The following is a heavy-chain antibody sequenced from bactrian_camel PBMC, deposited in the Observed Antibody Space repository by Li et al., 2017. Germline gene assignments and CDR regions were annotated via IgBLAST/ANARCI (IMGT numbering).Heavy chain of an antibody. V-gene: IGHV3S40*01. Sequence: DVQLVESGGGSVQPGGSLMLSCAASGFTDRAYGFSTYDMSWVRQAPGKGLELVSTIFGGDGTYYVNSVKGRFTVSRDNAKNTVYLQMNSLKPGDTAVYYCVRDRTADYAFGDWGQGTQVTVS. CDR3: VRDRTADYAFGD. CDR2: IFGGDGT. J-gene: IGHJ4*01. D-gene: IGHD1*01. CDR1: GFTDRAYGFSTYD.